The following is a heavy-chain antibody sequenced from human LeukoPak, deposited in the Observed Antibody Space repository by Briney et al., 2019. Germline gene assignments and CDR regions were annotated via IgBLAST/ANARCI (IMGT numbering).Heavy chain of an antibody. CDR1: GFTFSSYW. V-gene: IGHV3-48*04. D-gene: IGHD3-16*01. J-gene: IGHJ4*02. CDR2: ISSSGSTI. Sequence: GGSLRLSCAASGFTFSSYWMSWVRQAPGKGLEWVSYISSSGSTIYYADSVKGRFTISRDNAKNSLYLQMNSLRAEDTAVYYCARGAARYGGETFDYWGQGTLVTVSS. CDR3: ARGAARYGGETFDY.